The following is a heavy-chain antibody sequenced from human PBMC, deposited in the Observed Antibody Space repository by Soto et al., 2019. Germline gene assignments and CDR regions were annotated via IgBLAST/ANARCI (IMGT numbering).Heavy chain of an antibody. Sequence: GGSLRLSCAASGFTFSSYWMSWVRQAPGKGLEWVANIKQDGSEKYYVDSVKGRFTISRDNAKNSLYLQMNSLRAEDTAVYYCARSSGSYYDYYYGMDVWGQGTTVTVSS. CDR1: GFTFSSYW. J-gene: IGHJ6*02. CDR2: IKQDGSEK. CDR3: ARSSGSYYDYYYGMDV. D-gene: IGHD1-26*01. V-gene: IGHV3-7*05.